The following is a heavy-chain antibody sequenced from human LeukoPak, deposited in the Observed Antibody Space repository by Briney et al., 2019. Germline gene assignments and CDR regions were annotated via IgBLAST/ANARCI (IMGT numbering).Heavy chain of an antibody. J-gene: IGHJ4*02. CDR1: GFTFSSYA. V-gene: IGHV3-23*01. Sequence: GGSLRLSCAASGFTFSSYAMSWVRQAPGMGLEWVSAISGRGGSTYYADSVKGRFTVSRDNSNNTLYLQMNSLRAEDTAVYYRARDGPVGATNYWGQGTLVTVSS. D-gene: IGHD1-26*01. CDR2: ISGRGGST. CDR3: ARDGPVGATNY.